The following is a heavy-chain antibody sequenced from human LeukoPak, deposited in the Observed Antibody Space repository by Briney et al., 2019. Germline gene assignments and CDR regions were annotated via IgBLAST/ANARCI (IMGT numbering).Heavy chain of an antibody. J-gene: IGHJ4*02. CDR2: IIPIFGTA. D-gene: IGHD3-22*01. V-gene: IGHV1-69*05. CDR3: ARDLYYYDSSGYSPYYFDY. Sequence: ASVKVSCKASGGTFSSYAISWVRQAPGQGLEWMGRIIPIFGTANYAQKSQGRVTITTDESTSTAYMELSSLRSEDTAVYYCARDLYYYDSSGYSPYYFDYWGQGTLVTVSS. CDR1: GGTFSSYA.